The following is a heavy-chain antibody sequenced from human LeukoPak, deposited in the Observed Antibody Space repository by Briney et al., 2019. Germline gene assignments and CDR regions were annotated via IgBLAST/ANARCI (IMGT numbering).Heavy chain of an antibody. D-gene: IGHD3-22*01. J-gene: IGHJ4*02. Sequence: GGSLRLSCAASGFTFSSYWMHWVRQAPGKGLVWVSRINSDGSSTSYADSVKGRFTISRDNAKNTLYLQMNSLRAEDTAVYYCAQAATYYYDSSGSLYDYWGQGTLVTVSS. CDR2: INSDGSST. CDR1: GFTFSSYW. CDR3: AQAATYYYDSSGSLYDY. V-gene: IGHV3-74*01.